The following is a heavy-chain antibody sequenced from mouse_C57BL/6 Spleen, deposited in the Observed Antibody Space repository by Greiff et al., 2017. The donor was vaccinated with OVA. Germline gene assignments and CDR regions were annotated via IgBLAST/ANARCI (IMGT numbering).Heavy chain of an antibody. Sequence: VQLQQPGAELVRPGTSVKLSCKASGYTFTSYWMHWVKQRPGQGLEWIGVIDPSDSYTNYNQKFKGKATLTVDTSSSTAYMQLSSLTSEDSAVYYCASFYGYDGGYFDYWGQGTTLTVSS. V-gene: IGHV1-59*01. D-gene: IGHD2-2*01. CDR3: ASFYGYDGGYFDY. CDR2: IDPSDSYT. CDR1: GYTFTSYW. J-gene: IGHJ2*01.